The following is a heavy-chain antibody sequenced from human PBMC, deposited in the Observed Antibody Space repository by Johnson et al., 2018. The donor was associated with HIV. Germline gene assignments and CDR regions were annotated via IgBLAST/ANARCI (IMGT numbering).Heavy chain of an antibody. J-gene: IGHJ3*02. V-gene: IGHV3-30-3*01. Sequence: QVQVVESGGGVVQPGKSLRLSCAGTGFTFSAYPMHWVRQTPAKGLEWMAIISYDGANADYADSVKGRFIISRDNSYNTLYLQMNSLRAEDTAVYYCARNDPAAGTGDAFDIWGQGTMVTVSS. CDR1: GFTFSAYP. D-gene: IGHD6-13*01. CDR3: ARNDPAAGTGDAFDI. CDR2: ISYDGANA.